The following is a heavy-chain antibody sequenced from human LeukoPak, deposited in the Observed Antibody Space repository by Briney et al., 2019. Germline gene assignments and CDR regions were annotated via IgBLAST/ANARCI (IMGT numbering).Heavy chain of an antibody. Sequence: GGSLRLSCAASGFTFSSYAMHWVRQAPGKGLEWVAVISYDGSNKYYADSVKGRFTISRDNSKSTLYLQMNSLRAEDTAVYYCAKDGGYYHDSSGYYYFDYWGQGTLVTVSS. CDR1: GFTFSSYA. V-gene: IGHV3-30*04. D-gene: IGHD3-22*01. J-gene: IGHJ4*02. CDR3: AKDGGYYHDSSGYYYFDY. CDR2: ISYDGSNK.